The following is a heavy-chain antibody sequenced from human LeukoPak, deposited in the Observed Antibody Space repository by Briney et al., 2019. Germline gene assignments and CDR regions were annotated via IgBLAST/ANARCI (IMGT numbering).Heavy chain of an antibody. D-gene: IGHD1-26*01. V-gene: IGHV3-21*01. Sequence: GGSLRLSCAASGFTFTSYSMNWVRQAPGKGLEWVSSISSSSSYIYYADSVKGRFTISRDNAKNSLYLQMNSLRVEDTGVYYCASWGEGALDNWGQGTLVTVSS. CDR1: GFTFTSYS. CDR3: ASWGEGALDN. J-gene: IGHJ4*02. CDR2: ISSSSSYI.